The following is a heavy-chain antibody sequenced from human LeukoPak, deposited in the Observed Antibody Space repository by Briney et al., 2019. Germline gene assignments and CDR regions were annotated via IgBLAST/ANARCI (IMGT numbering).Heavy chain of an antibody. CDR2: IFYSGST. J-gene: IGHJ4*02. Sequence: SETLSLTCTVSGGSISSYYWSWIRQPPGKGLEWIGYIFYSGSTNYNPSLKSRVTISVDTSKNQFSLKLSSVTAADTAVYYCARGGECGDYYYDYWGQGTLVTVSS. D-gene: IGHD4-17*01. V-gene: IGHV4-59*01. CDR1: GGSISSYY. CDR3: ARGGECGDYYYDY.